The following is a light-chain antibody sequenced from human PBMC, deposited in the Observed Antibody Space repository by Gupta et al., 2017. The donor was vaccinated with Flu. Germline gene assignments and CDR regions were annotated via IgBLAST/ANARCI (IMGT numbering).Light chain of an antibody. V-gene: IGLV2-8*01. CDR2: EVN. CDR1: SSDVGDYNY. CDR3: SSYAGSDNYV. Sequence: QSVLTQPPPASGSPGQSVTISCTGTSSDVGDYNYVSWYQQHPGKAPKLIIYEVNKRPSGVPDRFSGSKSGNTASLTVSGLQAEDEADYYCSSYAGSDNYVFGTGTKVTVL. J-gene: IGLJ1*01.